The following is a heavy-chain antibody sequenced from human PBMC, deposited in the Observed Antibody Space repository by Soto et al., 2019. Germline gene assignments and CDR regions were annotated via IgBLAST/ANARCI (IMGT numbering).Heavy chain of an antibody. CDR2: IYPGDSDT. CDR3: EGPVGGDYSAGAFDG. J-gene: IGHJ3*01. CDR1: GYSFTSYW. V-gene: IGHV5-51*01. D-gene: IGHD3-22*01. Sequence: GESLKISCKGAGYSFTSYWIGWVRQMPGKGLEWMGIIYPGDSDTRYSPSFQGQVTISADKSISTAYLQWSSLKASDTAMYYCEGPVGGDYSAGAFDGWGQGRVVFVSS.